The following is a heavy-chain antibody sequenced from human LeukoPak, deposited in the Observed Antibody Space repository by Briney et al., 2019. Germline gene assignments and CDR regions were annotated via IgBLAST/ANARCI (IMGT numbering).Heavy chain of an antibody. CDR3: ARVRRTAMVIFDY. CDR1: GFTFSSYW. Sequence: PGGSLRLSCAASGFTFSSYWMSWVRQAPGKGLEWVANIKQDGSEKYYVDSVKGRFTISRDNAKNSLYLQMNSLRAEDTAVYYCARVRRTAMVIFDYWGQGTLVTVSS. J-gene: IGHJ4*02. D-gene: IGHD5-18*01. V-gene: IGHV3-7*03. CDR2: IKQDGSEK.